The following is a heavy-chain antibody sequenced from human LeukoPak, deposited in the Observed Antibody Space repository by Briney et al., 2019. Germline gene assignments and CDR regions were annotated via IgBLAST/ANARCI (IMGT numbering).Heavy chain of an antibody. CDR1: GFTFSSYS. CDR3: AREGKSTVDTVGG. CDR2: ISSSSSTI. V-gene: IGHV3-48*04. D-gene: IGHD5-18*01. Sequence: PPGGSLRLSCAASGFTFSSYSMNWVRQAPGKGLEWVSYISSSSSTIYYADSVKGRFTISRDNAKNSLYLQMNSLRAEDTAVHYCAREGKSTVDTVGGWGQGTLVTVSS. J-gene: IGHJ4*02.